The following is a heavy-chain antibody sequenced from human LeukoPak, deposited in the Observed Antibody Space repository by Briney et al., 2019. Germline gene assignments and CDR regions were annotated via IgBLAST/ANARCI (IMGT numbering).Heavy chain of an antibody. D-gene: IGHD2-2*01. V-gene: IGHV3-7*01. CDR2: IKQDGSEK. Sequence: PGGSLRLSCAASGFTFSSYWMSWVRQAPGKGLEWVANIKQDGSEKYYVDSVKGRFTISRDNAKNSMYLQTNSLRAEDTAVYYCATEASTSGPDYWGQGTLVTVSS. CDR1: GFTFSSYW. J-gene: IGHJ4*02. CDR3: ATEASTSGPDY.